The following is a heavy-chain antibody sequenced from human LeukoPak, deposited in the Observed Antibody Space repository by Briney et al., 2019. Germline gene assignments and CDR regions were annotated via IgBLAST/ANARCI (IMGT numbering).Heavy chain of an antibody. D-gene: IGHD1-7*01. CDR1: GFTFSHFW. J-gene: IGHJ6*02. CDR2: VKHDGGEK. Sequence: SGGSLRLSCAASGFTFSHFWMSWVRQAPGKGLEWVAHVKHDGGEKYYVDSVKGRFTISRDNAKSTLYLQINSLRGEDTAIYYCARNKKRGTLSFFPKNLEGYQFYGMDVWGHGTTVTVS. V-gene: IGHV3-7*03. CDR3: ARNKKRGTLSFFPKNLEGYQFYGMDV.